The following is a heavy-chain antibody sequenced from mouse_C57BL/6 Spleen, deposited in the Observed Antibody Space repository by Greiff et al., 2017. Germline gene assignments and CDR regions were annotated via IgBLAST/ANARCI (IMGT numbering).Heavy chain of an antibody. CDR1: GYTFTDYY. J-gene: IGHJ1*03. Sequence: QVQLQQSGAELVRPGASVKLSCKASGYTFTDYYINWVKQRPGQGLEWIARIYPGSDNTYYNEKFKGRATLTAEKSSSTAYMQLSSLTSEDSAVYFCARAAYYYGSSYDWYFDVWGTGTTVTVSS. V-gene: IGHV1-76*01. CDR3: ARAAYYYGSSYDWYFDV. D-gene: IGHD1-1*01. CDR2: IYPGSDNT.